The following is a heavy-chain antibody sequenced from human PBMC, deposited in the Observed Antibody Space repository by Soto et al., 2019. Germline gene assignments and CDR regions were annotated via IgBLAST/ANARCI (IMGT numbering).Heavy chain of an antibody. V-gene: IGHV1-2*02. CDR2: IDPINKGT. CDR3: AREGAGKCHFDF. Sequence: ASVKVSCKASGFTLSGYYIHWVRQAPGQGLEWLGRIDPINKGTHYAQKFEGRVTITWNTSINSAHMDLTWLTSDDTAVYFCAREGAGKCHFDFWGQGTLVTVSS. D-gene: IGHD6-19*01. CDR1: GFTLSGYY. J-gene: IGHJ4*02.